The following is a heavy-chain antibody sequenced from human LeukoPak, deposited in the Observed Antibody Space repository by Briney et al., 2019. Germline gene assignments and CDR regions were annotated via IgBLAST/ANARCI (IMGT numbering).Heavy chain of an antibody. CDR2: IYPGDSDV. Sequence: GDSLKISCQAFGCSFTTYWIGWVRQMPGKGLECMGIIYPGDSDVRYSPSFQGQVTISADKSISTAYLQWSSLKASDTAMYYCARIPSFDFWSGSLFYYFDYWGQGTLVTVSS. CDR1: GCSFTTYW. J-gene: IGHJ4*02. CDR3: ARIPSFDFWSGSLFYYFDY. D-gene: IGHD3-3*01. V-gene: IGHV5-51*01.